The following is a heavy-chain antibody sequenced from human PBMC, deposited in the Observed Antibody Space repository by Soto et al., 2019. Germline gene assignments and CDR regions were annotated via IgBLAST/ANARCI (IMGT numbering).Heavy chain of an antibody. CDR2: MDPNSGNT. V-gene: IGHV1-8*01. Sequence: ASVKVSCKASGYTFTSYEINCVRQATGQGLEWKGWMDPNSGNTGYAQSFQGRVTMTRNTSISTAYMELGSLRSEDTAVYYCTINGRSINGNYFDYWRQGTLVTVSS. CDR1: GYTFTSYE. CDR3: TINGRSINGNYFDY. D-gene: IGHD3-3*02. J-gene: IGHJ4*02.